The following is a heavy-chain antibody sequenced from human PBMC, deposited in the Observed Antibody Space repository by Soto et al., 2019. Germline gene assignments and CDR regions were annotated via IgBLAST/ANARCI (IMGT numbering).Heavy chain of an antibody. D-gene: IGHD1-26*01. Sequence: GASVKVSCKASGFTFTSSAVQWVRQARGQRLEWIGWIVVGSGNTNYAQKFQERVTITRDMSTSTAYMELSSLRSEDTAVYYCAAEKDSGSYYAYWGQGTLVTVSS. J-gene: IGHJ4*02. CDR3: AAEKDSGSYYAY. CDR1: GFTFTSSA. V-gene: IGHV1-58*01. CDR2: IVVGSGNT.